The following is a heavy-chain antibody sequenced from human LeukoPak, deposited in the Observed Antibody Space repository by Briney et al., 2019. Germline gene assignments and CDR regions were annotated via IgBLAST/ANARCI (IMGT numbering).Heavy chain of an antibody. CDR2: FYAGDST. V-gene: IGHV3-53*01. D-gene: IGHD3-10*01. J-gene: IGHJ4*02. CDR3: AKEQYYYGSGSLPYFDY. CDR1: GFTVSSNY. Sequence: GRSLRLSCAASGFTVSSNYMSWVRQAPGKGLEWVSVFYAGDSTYYADSVKGRFTISRDNSKNTLFLQMNSLRVEDTAVYYCAKEQYYYGSGSLPYFDYWGQGTLVTVSS.